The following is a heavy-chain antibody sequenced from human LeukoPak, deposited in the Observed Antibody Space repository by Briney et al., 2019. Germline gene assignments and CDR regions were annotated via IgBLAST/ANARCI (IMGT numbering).Heavy chain of an antibody. J-gene: IGHJ4*02. CDR3: AKSGGYGLIDY. D-gene: IGHD1-26*01. V-gene: IGHV4-39*01. Sequence: SEALSLTCTVSGASVSGSAYYWGWIRQPPGKGLEWIGNIYYSGSTYYNESLESRVTISIDTSKNQFSLKLNSVTAADTAMYYCAKSGGYGLIDYWGQGTLVTVSS. CDR2: IYYSGST. CDR1: GASVSGSAYY.